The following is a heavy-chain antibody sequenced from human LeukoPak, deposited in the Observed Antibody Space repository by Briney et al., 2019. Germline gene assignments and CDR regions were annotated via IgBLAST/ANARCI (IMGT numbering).Heavy chain of an antibody. D-gene: IGHD3-10*01. CDR3: ARGYGSGSYPFDY. V-gene: IGHV3-66*01. CDR1: GFTFSSNY. CDR2: IYSGGST. Sequence: GGSLRLSCAASGFTFSSNYMSWVRQAPGKGREWVSVIYSGGSTYYADSVKGRFTISRDNSKNTLYLQMNSLRAEDTAVYYCARGYGSGSYPFDYWGQGTLVTVSS. J-gene: IGHJ4*02.